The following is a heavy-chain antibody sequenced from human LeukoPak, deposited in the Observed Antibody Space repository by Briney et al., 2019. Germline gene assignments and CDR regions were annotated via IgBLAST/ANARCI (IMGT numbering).Heavy chain of an antibody. CDR2: IYYSGST. J-gene: IGHJ3*02. Sequence: SETLSLTCTVSGGSISSYYWSWIRQPPGKGLEWIGYIYYSGSTNYNPSLKSRVTISVDTSKNQFSLGLSSVTAADTAVYYCARDRGPRYDYVWGSYLPDAFDIWGQGTMVTGSS. V-gene: IGHV4-59*01. CDR1: GGSISSYY. D-gene: IGHD3-16*02. CDR3: ARDRGPRYDYVWGSYLPDAFDI.